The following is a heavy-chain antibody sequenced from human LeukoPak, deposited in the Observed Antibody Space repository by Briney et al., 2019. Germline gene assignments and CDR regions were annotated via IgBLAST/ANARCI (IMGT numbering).Heavy chain of an antibody. CDR1: GFTFDDYA. CDR2: ISGSGGST. J-gene: IGHJ4*02. Sequence: GGSLRLSCAASGFTFDDYAMHWVRQAPGKGLEWVSAISGSGGSTYYADSVKGRFTISRDNSKNTLYLQMNSLRAEDTAVYYCAKDMVRGVKGTDYWGQGTLVTVSS. D-gene: IGHD3-10*01. V-gene: IGHV3-23*01. CDR3: AKDMVRGVKGTDY.